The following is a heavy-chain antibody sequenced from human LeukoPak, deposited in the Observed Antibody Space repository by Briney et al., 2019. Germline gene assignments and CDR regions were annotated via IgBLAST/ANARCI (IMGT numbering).Heavy chain of an antibody. Sequence: HAGGSLRLSCAASGFTFSSYAMSWVRQAPGKGLEWVSAISGSGGSTYYADSVKGRFTISRDNSKNTLYLQMNSLRAEDTAVYYCAREGTAAAAPGGYYGMDVWGQGTTVTVSS. CDR3: AREGTAAAAPGGYYGMDV. D-gene: IGHD6-13*01. CDR1: GFTFSSYA. V-gene: IGHV3-23*01. J-gene: IGHJ6*02. CDR2: ISGSGGST.